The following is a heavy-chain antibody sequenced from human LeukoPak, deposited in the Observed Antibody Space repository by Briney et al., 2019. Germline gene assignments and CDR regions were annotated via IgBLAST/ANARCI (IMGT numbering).Heavy chain of an antibody. CDR1: GGPINVYY. CDR2: IYYSGST. Sequence: SETLSLTCTVSGGPINVYYWSWIRHPPGKGLEWIGYIYYSGSTNYNPSLKSRVTISVDTSKNQFSLKLSSVTAADTAVYYCARDHYYDSSGYPHDAFDIWGQGTMVTVPS. V-gene: IGHV4-59*13. D-gene: IGHD3-22*01. CDR3: ARDHYYDSSGYPHDAFDI. J-gene: IGHJ3*02.